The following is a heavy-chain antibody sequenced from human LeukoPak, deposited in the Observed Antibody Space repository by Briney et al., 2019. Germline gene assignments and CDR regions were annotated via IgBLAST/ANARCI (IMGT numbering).Heavy chain of an antibody. CDR3: ARRRLLRYFDWLSNWFDP. J-gene: IGHJ5*02. CDR2: IYHSGST. CDR1: GGSISSSNW. Sequence: SETLSLTCAVSGGSISSSNWWSWVRQPPGKGLEWIGEIYHSGSTNYNPSLKSRVTISVDTSKNQFSLKLSSVTAADTAVYYCARRRLLRYFDWLSNWFDPWGQGTLVTVSS. V-gene: IGHV4-4*02. D-gene: IGHD3-9*01.